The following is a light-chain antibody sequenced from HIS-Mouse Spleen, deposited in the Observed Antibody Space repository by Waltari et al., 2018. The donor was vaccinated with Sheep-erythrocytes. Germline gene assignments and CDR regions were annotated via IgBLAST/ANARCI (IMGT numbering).Light chain of an antibody. V-gene: IGKV1-33*01. J-gene: IGKJ2*01. Sequence: DIQMTQSPSSLSASVGDRVTITCQASQDISHYLNWYQQKPGKAPKLLIYDASNLETEVPSRFSGSGYGTDFTFTISSLQPEDIATYYCQQYDNLPPYTFGQGTKLEIK. CDR2: DAS. CDR1: QDISHY. CDR3: QQYDNLPPYT.